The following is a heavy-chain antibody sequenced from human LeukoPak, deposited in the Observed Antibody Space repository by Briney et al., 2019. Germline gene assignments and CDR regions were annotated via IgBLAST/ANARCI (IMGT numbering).Heavy chain of an antibody. Sequence: SVKVSCKASGGTFSSYAISWVRQAPGQGLEWMGGIIPIFGTANYAQKFQGRVTIIADESTSTAYMELSSLRSGDTAVYYCARCSLDIVVVANWFDPWGQGTLVTVSS. D-gene: IGHD2-2*03. CDR1: GGTFSSYA. V-gene: IGHV1-69*13. J-gene: IGHJ5*02. CDR2: IIPIFGTA. CDR3: ARCSLDIVVVANWFDP.